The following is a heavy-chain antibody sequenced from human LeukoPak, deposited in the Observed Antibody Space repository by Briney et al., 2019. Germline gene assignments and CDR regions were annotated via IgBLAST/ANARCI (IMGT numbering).Heavy chain of an antibody. V-gene: IGHV3-7*03. CDR1: GFTFSNYW. Sequence: PGGSLRLSCAASGFTFSNYWMSWVRQAPGKGLEWLANINQDGSEIYYVDSVKGRFTISRDNAKSSLYLQMNTLRAEDTALYYCARDPTRRVGYFDLWGRGTLVTVSS. CDR2: INQDGSEI. CDR3: ARDPTRRVGYFDL. J-gene: IGHJ2*01.